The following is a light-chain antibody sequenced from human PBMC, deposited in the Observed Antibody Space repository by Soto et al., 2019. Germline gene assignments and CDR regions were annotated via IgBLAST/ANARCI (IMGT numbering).Light chain of an antibody. CDR2: KAS. J-gene: IGKJ1*01. V-gene: IGKV1-5*03. CDR3: QHYNSYWT. CDR1: QSISSW. Sequence: DIQMTQSPSTLSASVGDRVTITCRASQSISSWLAWYQQKPGKAPTLLIYKASSLESGVPSRFSGSGSGTEFTLTISRLQPDDFATYYCQHYNSYWTFGQGTKVEIK.